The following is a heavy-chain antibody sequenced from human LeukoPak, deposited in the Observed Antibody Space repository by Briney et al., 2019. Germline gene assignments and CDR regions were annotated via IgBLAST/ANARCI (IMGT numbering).Heavy chain of an antibody. CDR1: GGSISNYY. D-gene: IGHD5-18*01. Sequence: SETLSLTCTVSGGSISNYYWSWIRQPPGKGLEWIGYIYYSGSTNCNPSLKSRVTMSADTSKNQFSLKLSSVTAADTAVYYCARDGYSYGHEYYMDVWGKGTTVSISS. J-gene: IGHJ6*03. CDR3: ARDGYSYGHEYYMDV. CDR2: IYYSGST. V-gene: IGHV4-59*01.